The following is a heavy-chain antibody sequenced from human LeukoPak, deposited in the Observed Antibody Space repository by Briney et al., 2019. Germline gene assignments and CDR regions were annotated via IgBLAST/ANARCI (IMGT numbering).Heavy chain of an antibody. J-gene: IGHJ5*02. CDR3: ARVDEYSSGSNRWFDP. V-gene: IGHV1-18*01. Sequence: ASVKVSCKASGYTFPSYGISWVRQAPGQRLEWMGWISGYNGNTNYAQKLQGRVTVTTDTSTSTAYMELRSLRSDGTAVYYCARVDEYSSGSNRWFDPWGQGTLVTVSS. CDR2: ISGYNGNT. D-gene: IGHD6-19*01. CDR1: GYTFPSYG.